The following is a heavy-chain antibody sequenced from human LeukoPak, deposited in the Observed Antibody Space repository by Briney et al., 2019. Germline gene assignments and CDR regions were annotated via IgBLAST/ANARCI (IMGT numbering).Heavy chain of an antibody. CDR3: ARSPIRITMIVVANFDY. J-gene: IGHJ4*02. Sequence: ASVKVSCKASGYTFTSYGISWVRQAPGQGLEWMGWISAYNGNTNYAQKLQGRVTMTTDTSTSTACMELRSLRSDDTAVYYCARSPIRITMIVVANFDYWGQGTLVTVSS. CDR2: ISAYNGNT. V-gene: IGHV1-18*01. D-gene: IGHD3-22*01. CDR1: GYTFTSYG.